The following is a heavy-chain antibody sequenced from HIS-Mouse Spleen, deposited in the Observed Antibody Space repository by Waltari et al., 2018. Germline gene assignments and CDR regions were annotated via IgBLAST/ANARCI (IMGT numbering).Heavy chain of an antibody. CDR1: GGSFGGYY. D-gene: IGHD1-26*01. CDR2: INHSGST. V-gene: IGHV4-34*01. Sequence: QVQLQQWGAGLLKPSETRSLPCAVYGGSFGGYYWSWIRLPPGKGLEWIGEINHSGSTNYNPSLKSRVTISVDTSKNQFSLKLSSVTAADTAVYYCARMGPASGSYGDYWGQGTLVTVSS. CDR3: ARMGPASGSYGDY. J-gene: IGHJ4*02.